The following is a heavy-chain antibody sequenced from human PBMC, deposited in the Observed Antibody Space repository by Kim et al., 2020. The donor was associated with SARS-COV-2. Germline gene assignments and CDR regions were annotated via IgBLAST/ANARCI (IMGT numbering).Heavy chain of an antibody. Sequence: AAAVKGRFTISRDNARNTLYLQLNRLRAEDTAVYYCTSLSAGDVWDKCGYWGQGTLVTVSS. D-gene: IGHD3-16*01. V-gene: IGHV3-74*01. J-gene: IGHJ4*02. CDR3: TSLSAGDVWDKCGY.